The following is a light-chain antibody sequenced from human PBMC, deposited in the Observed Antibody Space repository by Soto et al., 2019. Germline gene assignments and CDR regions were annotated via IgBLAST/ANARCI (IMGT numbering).Light chain of an antibody. CDR1: SSNIGNNY. CDR2: DSN. J-gene: IGLJ2*01. V-gene: IGLV1-51*01. CDR3: ATWDSSLRGVV. Sequence: QTVVTQPPSVSAAPGQRVTISCSGTSSNIGNNYVSWYQQLPGTAPKLLIYDSNKRPSGIPDRFSGSKSGTSATLDITGLQTGDAADYFCATWDSSLRGVVFGGATKLTVL.